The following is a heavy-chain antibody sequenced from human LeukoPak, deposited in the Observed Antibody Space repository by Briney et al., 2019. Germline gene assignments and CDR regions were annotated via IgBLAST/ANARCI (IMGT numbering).Heavy chain of an antibody. CDR1: GVTLSNSA. Sequence: GGSLRLSCAASGVTLSNSAMSWVRQAPGKGLEWVSAISRSGDRTFYADSVKGRFTISRDSSIDTLFLQMNSLRAEDTAVYFCAKELRPNDYWGQGTLVTVSS. CDR3: AKELRPNDY. J-gene: IGHJ4*02. CDR2: ISRSGDRT. D-gene: IGHD2-15*01. V-gene: IGHV3-23*01.